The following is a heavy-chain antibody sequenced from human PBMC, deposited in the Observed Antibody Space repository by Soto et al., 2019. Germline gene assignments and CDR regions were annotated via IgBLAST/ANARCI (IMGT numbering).Heavy chain of an antibody. J-gene: IGHJ6*02. V-gene: IGHV3-30*03. CDR2: ISYDSTKT. CDR1: GFTFNSYG. D-gene: IGHD1-26*01. CDR3: ARTRSAWSDFHYYSLDV. Sequence: PVGSLRLSCAASGFTFNSYGMHWVRQGPGNGLEWVAFISYDSTKTYYADSVKGRFTISRDNSNSALYVQMNSLTGEDTAVYYCARTRSAWSDFHYYSLDVWGQGTTVTVS.